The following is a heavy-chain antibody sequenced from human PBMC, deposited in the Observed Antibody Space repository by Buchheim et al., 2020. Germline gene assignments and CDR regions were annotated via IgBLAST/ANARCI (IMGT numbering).Heavy chain of an antibody. V-gene: IGHV1-69*01. CDR2: IIPIFGTA. J-gene: IGHJ6*02. D-gene: IGHD3-22*01. CDR1: GGTFSSYA. CDR3: ARGISVISLSHYYDSSGYYYYYYGMDV. Sequence: QVQLVQSGAEVKKPGSSVKVSCKASGGTFSSYAISWVRQAPGQGLEWMGGIIPIFGTANYAQKFQGRVTITADESTSTAYMELSRLRSEDTAVYYCARGISVISLSHYYDSSGYYYYYYGMDVWGQGTT.